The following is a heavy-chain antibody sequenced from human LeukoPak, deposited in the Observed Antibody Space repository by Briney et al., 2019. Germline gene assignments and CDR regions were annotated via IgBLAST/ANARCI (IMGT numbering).Heavy chain of an antibody. CDR3: ARGDGRGYSYGY. V-gene: IGHV4-59*01. CDR1: GGSISNYY. CDR2: IFHSGST. Sequence: SETLSLTCTVSGGSISNYYWSWIRQPPGKGLEWIGYIFHSGSTNYNPSLKTRLTISVDTSKNQFSLRLSSVTAADTAVYYCARGDGRGYSYGYWGQGTLVTVSS. D-gene: IGHD3-22*01. J-gene: IGHJ4*02.